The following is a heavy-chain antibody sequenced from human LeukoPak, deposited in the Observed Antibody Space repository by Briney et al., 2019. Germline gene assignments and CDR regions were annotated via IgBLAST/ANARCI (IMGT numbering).Heavy chain of an antibody. J-gene: IGHJ4*02. CDR2: ISAYNGNT. Sequence: ASVKVSCKASGYTFTSYGISWVRQAPGQGLEWMGWISAYNGNTNYAQKLQGRVTMTGDTSISTSYMELSNLRSDDTAIYYCVRIYYGPDYWGQGTLVTVSS. CDR3: VRIYYGPDY. V-gene: IGHV1-18*01. CDR1: GYTFTSYG. D-gene: IGHD3-3*01.